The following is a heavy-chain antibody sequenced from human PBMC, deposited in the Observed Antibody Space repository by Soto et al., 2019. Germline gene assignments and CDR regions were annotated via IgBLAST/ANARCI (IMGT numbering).Heavy chain of an antibody. J-gene: IGHJ4*02. CDR1: GFTFSSYA. CDR2: ISGSGGST. Sequence: PGGSLRLSCAASGFTFSSYAMSWVRQAPGKGLEWVSAISGSGGSTYYADSVKGRFTISRDNSKNTLYLQMNSLRAEDTAVYYCAKEVGYSSGWDRVEYCVQGPLVTASS. V-gene: IGHV3-23*01. CDR3: AKEVGYSSGWDRVEY. D-gene: IGHD6-19*01.